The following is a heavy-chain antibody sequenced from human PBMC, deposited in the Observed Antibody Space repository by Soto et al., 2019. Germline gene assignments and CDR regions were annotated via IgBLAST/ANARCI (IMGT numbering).Heavy chain of an antibody. Sequence: DLEWIGYIYHSGSTYYNPSLKSRVTISVDRSKNQFSLKLSSVTAADTAVYYCARAGYDSSGYYLGATWFDPWGQGTLVTVSS. CDR3: ARAGYDSSGYYLGATWFDP. D-gene: IGHD3-22*01. CDR2: IYHSGST. J-gene: IGHJ5*02. V-gene: IGHV4-30-2*01.